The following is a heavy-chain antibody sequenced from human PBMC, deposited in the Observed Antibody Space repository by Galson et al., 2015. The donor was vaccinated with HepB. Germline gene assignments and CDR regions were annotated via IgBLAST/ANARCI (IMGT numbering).Heavy chain of an antibody. V-gene: IGHV3-53*01. CDR2: IYSGGST. CDR1: GFTVSSNY. Sequence: SLRLSCAASGFTVSSNYMSWVRQAPGKGLEWVSVIYSGGSTYYADSVKGRFTISRDNSKNTLYLQMNSLRAEDTAVYYCAAPQSCDSSGYYGYWGQGTLVTVSS. J-gene: IGHJ4*02. D-gene: IGHD3-22*01. CDR3: AAPQSCDSSGYYGY.